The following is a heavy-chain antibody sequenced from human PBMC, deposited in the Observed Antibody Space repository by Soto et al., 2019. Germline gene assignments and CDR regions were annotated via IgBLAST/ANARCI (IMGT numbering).Heavy chain of an antibody. CDR3: ARDLGIAAHTPVLIFDY. Sequence: QVQLVQSGAEVKKPGASVKVSCKASGYTFTGYYMHWVRQAPGQGLEWMGWINPNSGGTNYAQKFQGRVTMTRDTSISTAYMELSRLRSDDTAVYYCARDLGIAAHTPVLIFDYWGQGTLVTVSS. CDR1: GYTFTGYY. CDR2: INPNSGGT. D-gene: IGHD6-6*01. V-gene: IGHV1-2*02. J-gene: IGHJ4*02.